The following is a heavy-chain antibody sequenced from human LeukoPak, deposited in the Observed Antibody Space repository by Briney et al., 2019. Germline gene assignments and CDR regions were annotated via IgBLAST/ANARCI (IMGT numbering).Heavy chain of an antibody. D-gene: IGHD5-18*01. CDR1: GFTFSSYS. Sequence: GGSLRLSCAASGFTFSSYSMNWVRQAPGKGLEWVSVIYSGGSTYYADSVKGRFTISRDNSKNTLYLQMNSLRAEDTAVYYCASGYSYGFYYYGMDVWGQGTTVTVSS. CDR2: IYSGGST. CDR3: ASGYSYGFYYYGMDV. V-gene: IGHV3-53*01. J-gene: IGHJ6*02.